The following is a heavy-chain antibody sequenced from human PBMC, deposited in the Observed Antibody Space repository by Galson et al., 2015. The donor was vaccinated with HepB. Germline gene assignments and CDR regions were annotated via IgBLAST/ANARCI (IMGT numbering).Heavy chain of an antibody. V-gene: IGHV3-74*03. D-gene: IGHD4-17*01. CDR2: IKSDGTSI. J-gene: IGHJ4*02. CDR1: GFAISNYW. Sequence: LRLSCAASGFAISNYWMHWVRQVPGKGLVWVSRIKSDGTSITYADSVMGRFTISRDNARNMVFLQMNSLRAEDTAIYYCTRVQTGNYGRFDSWGQGTLVTVSS. CDR3: TRVQTGNYGRFDS.